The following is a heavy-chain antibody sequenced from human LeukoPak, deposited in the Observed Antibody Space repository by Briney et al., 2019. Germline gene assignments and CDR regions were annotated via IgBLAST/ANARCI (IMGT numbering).Heavy chain of an antibody. CDR1: GGSISSSSYY. CDR3: ARAHLELLDY. V-gene: IGHV4-39*07. CDR2: IYYSGST. J-gene: IGHJ4*02. D-gene: IGHD1-7*01. Sequence: SETLSLTCTVSGGSISSSSYYWGWIRQPPGKGLEWIVSIYYSGSTYYNPSLKSRVTISVDTSKNQFSLKLSSVTAADTAVYYCARAHLELLDYWGQGTLVTVSS.